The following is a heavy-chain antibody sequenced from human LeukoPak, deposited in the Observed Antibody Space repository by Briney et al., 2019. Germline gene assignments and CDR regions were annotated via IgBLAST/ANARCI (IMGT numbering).Heavy chain of an antibody. CDR1: GYSISSGYY. V-gene: IGHV4-38-2*02. J-gene: IGHJ5*02. Sequence: SETLSLTCSVSGYSISSGYYWGWSRQAPGKGLEWVGNIYHSGNTYCNPSLKSRVTVSMDTSKNQFSLKVNSVTAADTAFYYCARAYSSSWYWNWFDPWGQGTLFTVSS. CDR3: ARAYSSSWYWNWFDP. D-gene: IGHD6-13*01. CDR2: IYHSGNT.